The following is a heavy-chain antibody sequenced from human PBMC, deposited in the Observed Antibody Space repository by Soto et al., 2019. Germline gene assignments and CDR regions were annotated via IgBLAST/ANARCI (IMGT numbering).Heavy chain of an antibody. CDR3: ASHPSHRGGWYAGYCS. CDR1: GGTISTGSYY. D-gene: IGHD3-9*01. J-gene: IGHJ5*02. CDR2: IYYTGST. Sequence: PSETLSLTCIVSGGTISTGSYYWGWIRQAPGKGLEWIGTIYYTGSTYYNPSLESRVTMSEDSSKKQFSLKLSSVTAADTAVYYCASHPSHRGGWYAGYCSWGAGSMVTVYS. V-gene: IGHV4-39*01.